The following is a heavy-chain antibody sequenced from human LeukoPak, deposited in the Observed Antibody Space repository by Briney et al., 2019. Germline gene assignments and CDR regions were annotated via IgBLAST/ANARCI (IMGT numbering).Heavy chain of an antibody. CDR1: GYTFTDYY. Sequence: ASVKVSCKASGYTFTDYYMHWVRQAPGQGLEWMGWIYPNSGGTNYAQKSQGRVTMTTDTSISTAYMEVSRLRSDDTAVYYCARVRIGQQLDKYYYYAMDVWGQGTTVTVSS. V-gene: IGHV1-2*02. J-gene: IGHJ6*02. CDR2: IYPNSGGT. CDR3: ARVRIGQQLDKYYYYAMDV. D-gene: IGHD6-13*01.